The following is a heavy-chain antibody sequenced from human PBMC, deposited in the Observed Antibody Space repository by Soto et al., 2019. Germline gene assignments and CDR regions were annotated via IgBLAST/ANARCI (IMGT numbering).Heavy chain of an antibody. CDR2: ISAYNGNT. J-gene: IGHJ6*02. D-gene: IGHD2-2*01. CDR3: ARLKGYCSSTSCYADYYFYGMDV. V-gene: IGHV1-18*01. CDR1: GYTFTSYG. Sequence: ASVKVSCKASGYTFTSYGISWVRQAPGQGLEWLGWISAYNGNTNYAQKIQGRVTMTTDTSTSTAYMELRSLRSDDTAVYYCARLKGYCSSTSCYADYYFYGMDVWGQGTTVTVSS.